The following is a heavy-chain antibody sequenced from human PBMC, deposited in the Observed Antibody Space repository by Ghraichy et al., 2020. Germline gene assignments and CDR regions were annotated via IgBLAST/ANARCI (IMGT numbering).Heavy chain of an antibody. Sequence: ETLSLTCTVSGDSISSRYWNWIRQPPGKGLEWIGYVHNSGATKYNPSLQSRVTISGDTSKNQFSLKMTSVTAADTAVYYCVAGGGWLPDYWGQGILVTVSS. CDR1: GDSISSRY. V-gene: IGHV4-59*11. D-gene: IGHD6-19*01. CDR2: VHNSGAT. J-gene: IGHJ4*02. CDR3: VAGGGWLPDY.